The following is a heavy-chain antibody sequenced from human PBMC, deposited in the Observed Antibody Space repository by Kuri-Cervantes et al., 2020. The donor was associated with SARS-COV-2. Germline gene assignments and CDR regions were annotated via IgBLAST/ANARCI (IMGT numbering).Heavy chain of an antibody. D-gene: IGHD2-21*01. V-gene: IGHV4-61*09. CDR3: ARVRDVVVIAPYFDY. J-gene: IGHJ4*02. CDR2: IYTSGST. Sequence: SETLSLTCTVSGGSISSGSYYWSWIRQPAGKGLEWMGYIYTSGSTNYNPSLKSRVTISVDTSKNQFSLKLSSVTAADTAVYYCARVRDVVVIAPYFDYWGQGTLVTVSS. CDR1: GGSISSGSYY.